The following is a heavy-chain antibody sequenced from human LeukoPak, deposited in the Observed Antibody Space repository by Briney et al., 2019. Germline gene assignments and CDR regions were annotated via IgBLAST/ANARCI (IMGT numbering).Heavy chain of an antibody. V-gene: IGHV4-39*07. D-gene: IGHD3-22*01. J-gene: IGHJ2*01. CDR1: GGSISSSSYY. CDR2: IYYSGST. Sequence: PSETLSLTCTVAGGSISSSSYYWGCIRQPPGKGLECIGSIYYSGSTYYNPSLKSRVTISVDTSKNQFSLKLTSVIAADTAVYYCARDPRFDSSRHRHVFWFFDLWGRGTLVTVSS. CDR3: ARDPRFDSSRHRHVFWFFDL.